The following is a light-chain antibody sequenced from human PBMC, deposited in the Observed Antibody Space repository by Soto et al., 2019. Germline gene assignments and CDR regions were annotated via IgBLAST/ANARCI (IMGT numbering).Light chain of an antibody. CDR2: ATS. V-gene: IGKV3-20*01. CDR3: QQYGTSWT. CDR1: QSVSIRH. Sequence: IVLTQSPGTLSLSPGEGATLSCRTSQSVSIRHLAWYQQRPGQAPRLLIYATSDRATGTPDRFSGSGSVTDITLTITSLEPEDFAVYYCQQYGTSWTFGQGTKVEI. J-gene: IGKJ1*01.